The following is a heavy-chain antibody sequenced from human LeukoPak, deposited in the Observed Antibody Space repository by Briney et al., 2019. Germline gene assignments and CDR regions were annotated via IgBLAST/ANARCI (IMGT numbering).Heavy chain of an antibody. V-gene: IGHV1-58*02. Sequence: SVKVSCKASGFTFTTSAMQWVRQARGQRPEWRGWIVVGSGNTNYAHKFQDRVTITRDKSTGTAYMELSRLRSDDTAVYYCAAELEMATDAFDIWGQGTMVTVSS. D-gene: IGHD5-24*01. CDR3: AAELEMATDAFDI. CDR1: GFTFTTSA. J-gene: IGHJ3*02. CDR2: IVVGSGNT.